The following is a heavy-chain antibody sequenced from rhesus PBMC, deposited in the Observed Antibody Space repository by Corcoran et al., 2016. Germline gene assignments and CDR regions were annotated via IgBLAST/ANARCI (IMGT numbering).Heavy chain of an antibody. CDR3: ARPRSGSLDY. CDR2: IYWDDDK. D-gene: IGHD6-25*01. CDR1: GLPISTSGMG. J-gene: IGHJ4*01. Sequence: QVTLKESGHARVKPTQTLTLTCTFFGLPISTSGMGVGWIRQRPGKTLEWLALIYWDDDKYYTTPLKSRLTTSKDTSKNQVVLTRANRDPVDTATYYCARPRSGSLDYWGQVVLVTVSS. V-gene: IGHV2-174*01.